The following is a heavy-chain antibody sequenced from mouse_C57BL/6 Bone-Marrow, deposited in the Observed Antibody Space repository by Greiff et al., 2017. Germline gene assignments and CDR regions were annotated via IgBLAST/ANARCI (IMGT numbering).Heavy chain of an antibody. Sequence: VQLQQSGAELVKPGASVKLSCTASGFNIKDYYMHWVKQRTEQGLEWIGRIDPEDGATKYAPKFQGKATITADTSSNTAYPQLSGLTAEDTAVYYCARLGGNWFAYWGQGTLVTVSA. J-gene: IGHJ3*01. V-gene: IGHV14-2*01. D-gene: IGHD2-1*01. CDR1: GFNIKDYY. CDR2: IDPEDGAT. CDR3: ARLGGNWFAY.